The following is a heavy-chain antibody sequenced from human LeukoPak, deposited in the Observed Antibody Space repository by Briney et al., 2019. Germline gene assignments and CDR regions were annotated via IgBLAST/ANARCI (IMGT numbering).Heavy chain of an antibody. J-gene: IGHJ3*02. Sequence: SETLSLTCTLSGVSISTYYWNWIRQPPGEGLEWIGYIYYTGSTKSNPSLKSRVTISLDTSKNQFSLNLSSVTAADTAVYYCARRVVVVTANDKSDAFDMWGQGTVVTVSS. CDR3: ARRVVVVTANDKSDAFDM. D-gene: IGHD2-15*01. V-gene: IGHV4-59*01. CDR2: IYYTGST. CDR1: GVSISTYY.